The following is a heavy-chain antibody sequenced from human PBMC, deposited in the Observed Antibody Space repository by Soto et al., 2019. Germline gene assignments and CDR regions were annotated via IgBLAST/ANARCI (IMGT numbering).Heavy chain of an antibody. V-gene: IGHV5-51*01. CDR1: GYSFSNYW. CDR2: LFPGDSDT. J-gene: IGHJ4*02. D-gene: IGHD1-26*01. CDR3: ARLPNLYSPYVDF. Sequence: EVQLVQSGMEVKKPGESLRISCQTYGYSFSNYWIGWVRQMPGKGLEWMGILFPGDSDTKYSPSFQGHVTISVDKSITTAYLLFTSLKASDTAIYFCARLPNLYSPYVDFWGQGTLVTVSS.